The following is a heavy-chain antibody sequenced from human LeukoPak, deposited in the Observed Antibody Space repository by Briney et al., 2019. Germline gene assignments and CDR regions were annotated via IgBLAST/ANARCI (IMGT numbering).Heavy chain of an antibody. CDR2: ISAYNGNT. V-gene: IGHV1-18*01. D-gene: IGHD1-26*01. CDR1: GYTFTSYG. J-gene: IGHJ3*02. Sequence: ASVKVSCKASGYTFTSYGISWVRQAPGQGLEWMGWISAYNGNTNYAQKLQGRVTMTTDTSTSTAYMELRSLRSDDTAVYYCARDQRSYYLNAFDIWGQGTMVTVSS. CDR3: ARDQRSYYLNAFDI.